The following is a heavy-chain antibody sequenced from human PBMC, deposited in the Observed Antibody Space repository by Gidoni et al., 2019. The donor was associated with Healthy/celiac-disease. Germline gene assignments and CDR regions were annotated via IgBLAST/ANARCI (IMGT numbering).Heavy chain of an antibody. CDR3: ARVPSPIIVVVPAAMWFDP. CDR2: IYYSGST. J-gene: IGHJ5*02. Sequence: QVQLQESGPGRVKPSETLSRTCTVSGGSVSSYYWSWIRQPPGKGLEWIGYIYYSGSTNYNPSLKSRVTISVDTSKNQFSLKLSSVTAADTAVYYCARVPSPIIVVVPAAMWFDPWGQGTLVTVSS. V-gene: IGHV4-59*02. D-gene: IGHD2-2*01. CDR1: GGSVSSYY.